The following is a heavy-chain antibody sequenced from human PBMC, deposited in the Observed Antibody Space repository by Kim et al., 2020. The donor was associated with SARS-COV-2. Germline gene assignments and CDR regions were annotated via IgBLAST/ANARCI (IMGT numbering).Heavy chain of an antibody. CDR1: GYTFTSYY. J-gene: IGHJ4*02. CDR2: INPSGGST. D-gene: IGHD5-12*01. Sequence: ASVKVSCKASGYTFTSYYMHWVRQAPGQGLEWMGIINPSGGSTSYAQKFQGRVTMTRDTSTSTVYMELSSLRSEDTAVYYCARDLGEMATMPVSDYWGQGTLVTVSS. V-gene: IGHV1-46*01. CDR3: ARDLGEMATMPVSDY.